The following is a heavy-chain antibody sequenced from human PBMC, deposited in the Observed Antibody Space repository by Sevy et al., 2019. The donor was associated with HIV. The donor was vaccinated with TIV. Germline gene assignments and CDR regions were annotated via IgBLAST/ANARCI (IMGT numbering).Heavy chain of an antibody. Sequence: GGSLRLSCAASGFTFSSYAMSWVRQAPGKGLEWVSAISGSGGSTYYADSVKGRFTISRDNSKNTLYLQMKSLRAEDTAVYYCAKGRVQGVITFDYWGQGTLVTVSS. CDR3: AKGRVQGVITFDY. CDR2: ISGSGGST. D-gene: IGHD3-10*01. CDR1: GFTFSSYA. V-gene: IGHV3-23*01. J-gene: IGHJ4*02.